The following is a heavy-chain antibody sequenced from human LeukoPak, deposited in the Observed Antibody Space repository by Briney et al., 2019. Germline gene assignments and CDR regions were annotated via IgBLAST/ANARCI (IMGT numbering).Heavy chain of an antibody. CDR2: IYYSGST. V-gene: IGHV4-59*01. CDR1: GGSISSYY. Sequence: SETLSLTCTVSGGSISSYYWSWIRQPPGKGLEWTGYIYYSGSTNHNPSLKSRVTISVDTSKNQFSLKLSSVTAADTAVYYCARGADSSSWYIFDYWGQGTLVTVSS. D-gene: IGHD6-13*01. J-gene: IGHJ4*02. CDR3: ARGADSSSWYIFDY.